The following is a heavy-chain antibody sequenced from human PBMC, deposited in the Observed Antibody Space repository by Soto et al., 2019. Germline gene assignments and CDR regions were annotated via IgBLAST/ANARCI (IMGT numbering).Heavy chain of an antibody. V-gene: IGHV1-69*13. CDR2: IIPIFDTA. CDR1: GGTFSSYA. Sequence: QVQLVQSGAEVKKPGSSVKVSCKASGGTFSSYAISWVRQAPGQGLEWMGGIIPIFDTANYAQKFQGRVTITADESTSTAYMELSSLRSEDTAVYYCARDQDSGYVINLLYFYNMDVWGQGTTVTVSS. CDR3: ARDQDSGYVINLLYFYNMDV. J-gene: IGHJ6*02. D-gene: IGHD5-12*01.